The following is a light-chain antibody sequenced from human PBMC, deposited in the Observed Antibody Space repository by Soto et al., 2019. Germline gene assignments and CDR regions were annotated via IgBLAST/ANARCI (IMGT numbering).Light chain of an antibody. CDR1: QNINRY. V-gene: IGKV1-5*01. CDR3: QQYYTSSPLT. Sequence: DIQMTQSPSTLSEFVGDTVTITCLASQNINRYLAWYQRKPGKAPKLLIYDSSTLERGVPSRFNGSGSAKAFTLTISSLQPEDFATYYCQQYYTSSPLTFGGGTKVDIK. CDR2: DSS. J-gene: IGKJ4*01.